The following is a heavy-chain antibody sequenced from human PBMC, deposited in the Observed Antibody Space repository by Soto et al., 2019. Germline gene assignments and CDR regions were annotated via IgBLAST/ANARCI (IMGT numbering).Heavy chain of an antibody. D-gene: IGHD5-18*01. J-gene: IGHJ5*02. V-gene: IGHV4-59*08. CDR1: GGSISSYY. CDR2: IYYSGST. CDR3: ARGGERSWIQLWS. Sequence: QVQLQESGPGLVKPSETLSLTCTVSGGSISSYYWSWIRQPPGKGLEWIGYIYYSGSTNYNPSLKSRVTISVDTSKNQFSLKLSSVTAADTAVYYCARGGERSWIQLWSWGQETLVTVSS.